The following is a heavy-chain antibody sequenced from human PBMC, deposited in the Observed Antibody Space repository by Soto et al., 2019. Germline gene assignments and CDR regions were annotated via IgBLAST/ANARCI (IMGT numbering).Heavy chain of an antibody. CDR3: ARVPSGYSGYLFDY. J-gene: IGHJ4*02. D-gene: IGHD5-12*01. Sequence: ASVKVSCKASGGTFSSYAISWVRQAPGQGLEWMGGIIPIFGTANYAQKFQGRVTITADESTSTAYMELSSPRSEDTAVYYCARVPSGYSGYLFDYWGQGTLVTVSS. V-gene: IGHV1-69*13. CDR2: IIPIFGTA. CDR1: GGTFSSYA.